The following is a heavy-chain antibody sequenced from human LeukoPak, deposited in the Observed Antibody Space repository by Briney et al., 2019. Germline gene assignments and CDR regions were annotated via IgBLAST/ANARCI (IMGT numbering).Heavy chain of an antibody. D-gene: IGHD3-10*02. J-gene: IGHJ3*01. V-gene: IGHV4-4*07. CDR2: IYTTGST. CDR3: AKAERTVNVFDS. Sequence: SETLSLTCSVSDGSMISYHWSWIRQPAGKGLEWIGRIYTTGSTDYNPSLMSRVTMSVDTSKNQFSLKLRSVTAADTAVYYCAKAERTVNVFDSWGQGTIVTVSS. CDR1: DGSMISYH.